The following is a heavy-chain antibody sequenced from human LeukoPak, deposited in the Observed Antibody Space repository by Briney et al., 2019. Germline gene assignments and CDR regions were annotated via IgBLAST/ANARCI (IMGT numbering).Heavy chain of an antibody. CDR2: IYHSGST. J-gene: IGHJ6*02. D-gene: IGHD6-13*01. V-gene: IGHV4-30-2*01. CDR3: ARGAAAVSYGMDV. Sequence: SQTLSLTCTVSGGSISSGGYYWSWIRQPPGKGLEWIGYIYHSGSTYYNPSLKSRVTISVDRSKNQFSLKLSSVTAADTAVYYCARGAAAVSYGMDVWGQGTTVTVSS. CDR1: GGSISSGGYY.